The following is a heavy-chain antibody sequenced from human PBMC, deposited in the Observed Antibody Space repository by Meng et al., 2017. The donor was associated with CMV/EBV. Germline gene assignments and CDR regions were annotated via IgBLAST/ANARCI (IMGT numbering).Heavy chain of an antibody. J-gene: IGHJ4*02. CDR2: IDWDDDK. V-gene: IGHV2-70*20. D-gene: IGHD4-23*01. Sequence: SGPTLVKPTQTLTPTCTFSGFSLSTSGMCVSWVRQPPGKALEWLALIDWDDDKYYSTSLKTRLTISKDTSKNQVVLTMTNMDPVDTATYYCARIAYGGNSGYFDYWGQGTLVTVSS. CDR3: ARIAYGGNSGYFDY. CDR1: GFSLSTSGMC.